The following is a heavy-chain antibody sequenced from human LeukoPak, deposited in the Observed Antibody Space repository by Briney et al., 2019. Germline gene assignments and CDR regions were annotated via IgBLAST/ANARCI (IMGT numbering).Heavy chain of an antibody. CDR1: GGSISSGGYY. CDR2: IYYSGST. J-gene: IGHJ4*02. Sequence: SETLSLTCTVSGGSISSGGYYWSWTRQHPGKGLEWIGYIYYSGSTYYNPSLKSRVTISVDTSKNQFSLKLSSVTAADTAVYYCARENSVGRHDYWGQGTLVTVSS. CDR3: ARENSVGRHDY. D-gene: IGHD5/OR15-5a*01. V-gene: IGHV4-31*03.